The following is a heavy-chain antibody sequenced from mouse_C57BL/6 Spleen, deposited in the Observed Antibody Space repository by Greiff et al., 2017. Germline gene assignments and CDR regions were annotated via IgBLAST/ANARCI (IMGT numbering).Heavy chain of an antibody. CDR1: GYTFTDYY. CDR3: ARLETRAMDY. CDR2: INPNNGGT. V-gene: IGHV1-26*01. D-gene: IGHD2-13*01. J-gene: IGHJ4*01. Sequence: VQLQQSGPELVKPGASVKISCKASGYTFTDYYMNWVKQSHGKSLEWIGDINPNNGGTSYNQKFKGKATLTVDKSSSTAYMELRSLTSEDSAVYYCARLETRAMDYWGQGTSVTVSS.